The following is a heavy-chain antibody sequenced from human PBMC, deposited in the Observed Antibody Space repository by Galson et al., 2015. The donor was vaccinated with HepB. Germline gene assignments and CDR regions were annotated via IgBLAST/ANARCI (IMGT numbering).Heavy chain of an antibody. Sequence: SLRLSCAASGFTFSSFDMHWVRQAPGKGLEWVAVISYDGSNEYYADSVKGRFTISRDNSKNTLYLQMHSLRAEDTAIYYCAKDKDYRRYDYCSYGFDVWGQGTTVTVSS. CDR3: AKDKDYRRYDYCSYGFDV. V-gene: IGHV3-30*18. CDR2: ISYDGSNE. D-gene: IGHD3-16*01. J-gene: IGHJ6*02. CDR1: GFTFSSFD.